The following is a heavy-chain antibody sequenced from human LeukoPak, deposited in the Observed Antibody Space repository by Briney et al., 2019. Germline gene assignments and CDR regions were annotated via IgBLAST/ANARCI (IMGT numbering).Heavy chain of an antibody. CDR2: INHSGST. J-gene: IGHJ3*02. D-gene: IGHD3-3*01. V-gene: IGHV4-34*01. Sequence: SETLSLTCAVYGGSFSGYYWSWIRQPPGKGLEWIGEINHSGSTNYNPSLKSRITISVDTSKNQFSLKLSSVTAADTAVYYCARVFQGYDFWSGYTKSPDAFDIWGQGTMVTVSS. CDR3: ARVFQGYDFWSGYTKSPDAFDI. CDR1: GGSFSGYY.